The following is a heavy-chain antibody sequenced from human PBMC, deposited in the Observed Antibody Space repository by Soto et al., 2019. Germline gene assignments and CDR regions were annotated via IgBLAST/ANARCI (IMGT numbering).Heavy chain of an antibody. CDR2: IYYSGST. Sequence: SETLSLTCTVSGGSISSSSYYWGWIRQPPGKGLEWIGSIYYSGSTYYNPSLKSRVTISVDTSKNQFSLKLSSVTAADTAVYYCAREMEGAYDFWKRDDAFDIWGQGTMVTVSS. CDR1: GGSISSSSYY. D-gene: IGHD3-3*01. CDR3: AREMEGAYDFWKRDDAFDI. V-gene: IGHV4-39*02. J-gene: IGHJ3*02.